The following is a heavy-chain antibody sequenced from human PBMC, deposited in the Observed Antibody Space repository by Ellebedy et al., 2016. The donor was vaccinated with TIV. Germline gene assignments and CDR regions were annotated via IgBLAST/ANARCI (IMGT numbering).Heavy chain of an antibody. J-gene: IGHJ4*02. V-gene: IGHV3-30*04. CDR3: ASTRDGYNHPFDY. CDR2: ISYDGSNK. CDR1: GFTFSSYA. D-gene: IGHD5-24*01. Sequence: GGSLRLSXAASGFTFSSYAMHWVRQAPGKGLEWVAVISYDGSNKYYADSVKGRFTISRDNSKNTLYLQMNSLRAEDTAVYYCASTRDGYNHPFDYWGQGTLVTVSS.